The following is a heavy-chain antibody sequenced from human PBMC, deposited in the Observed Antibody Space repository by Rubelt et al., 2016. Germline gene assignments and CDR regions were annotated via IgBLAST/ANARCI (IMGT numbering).Heavy chain of an antibody. CDR3: AGGSTCDY. D-gene: IGHD6-13*01. J-gene: IGHJ4*02. CDR1: GFTFSSYG. CDR2: INTNGNTA. V-gene: IGHV3-48*02. Sequence: VQLVESGGGVVQPGRSLRLSCAASGFTFSSYGMHWVRQAPGKGPEWVSFINTNGNTAYSADYVKGRFTLSRDNAKNSLCLQINSLDDDDTAVYYGAGGSTCDYWGQGTLVTVSS.